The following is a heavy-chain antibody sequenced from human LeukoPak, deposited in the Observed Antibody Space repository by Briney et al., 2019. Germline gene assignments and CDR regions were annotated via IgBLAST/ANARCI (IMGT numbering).Heavy chain of an antibody. CDR1: GFTFDDYG. Sequence: PGGSLRLSCAASGFTFDDYGMSWVRQAPGKGLEWVSGINWNGGSTGYADSVKGRFTISRDNAKNSLYLQMNSLRAEDTALYHCARGNYGYYYYGMDVWGQGTTVTVSS. J-gene: IGHJ6*02. D-gene: IGHD3-10*01. CDR2: INWNGGST. V-gene: IGHV3-20*01. CDR3: ARGNYGYYYYGMDV.